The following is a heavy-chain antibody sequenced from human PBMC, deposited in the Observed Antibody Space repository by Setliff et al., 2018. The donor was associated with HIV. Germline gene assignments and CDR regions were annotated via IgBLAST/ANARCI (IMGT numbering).Heavy chain of an antibody. CDR3: ARDRSRHYGAGGRLDV. CDR1: YGSINNHY. V-gene: IGHV4-59*11. Sequence: SETLSLTCSIFYGSINNHYWTWIRQPPGKGLEWIGYINYRGNTYYNPSVKSRVTISMDTSKNQFSLRLDSVTAADTAVYYCARDRSRHYGAGGRLDVWGKGTTVTVSS. J-gene: IGHJ6*04. D-gene: IGHD4-17*01. CDR2: INYRGNT.